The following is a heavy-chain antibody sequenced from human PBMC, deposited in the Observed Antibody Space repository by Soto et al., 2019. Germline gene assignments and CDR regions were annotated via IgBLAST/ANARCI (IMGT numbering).Heavy chain of an antibody. CDR2: INPNSGGT. J-gene: IGHJ4*02. D-gene: IGHD3-22*01. V-gene: IGHV1-2*04. CDR3: AIGADYYDSSGIDY. CDR1: GYTFTGYY. Sequence: ASVKVSCKASGYTFTGYYMHWVRQAPGQGLEWMGWINPNSGGTNYAQKFQGWVTMTRDTSISTAYMELSRLRSDDTAVYYCAIGADYYDSSGIDYWGQGTLVTVSS.